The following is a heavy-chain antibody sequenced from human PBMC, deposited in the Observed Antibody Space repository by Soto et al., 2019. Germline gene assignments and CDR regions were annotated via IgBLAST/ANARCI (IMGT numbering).Heavy chain of an antibody. CDR2: ISGSGTSA. V-gene: IGHV3-23*01. J-gene: IGHJ5*02. CDR1: GFTFSIYA. D-gene: IGHD2-15*01. CDR3: ARDGCSGSNCLNWFDP. Sequence: GGSLRLSCAASGFTFSIYAMAWVRQAPGKGLKWVSTISGSGTSAYYADAVQGRFTFSRDNSKNTLYLQMNSLRAEDTAVYYCARDGCSGSNCLNWFDPWGQG.